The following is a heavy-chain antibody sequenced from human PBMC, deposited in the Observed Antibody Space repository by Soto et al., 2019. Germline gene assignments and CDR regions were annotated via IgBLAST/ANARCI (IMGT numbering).Heavy chain of an antibody. J-gene: IGHJ4*02. CDR1: GYTFTSYD. CDR3: ARGVITFGGVIVYPDY. CDR2: MNPNSGNT. V-gene: IGHV1-8*01. Sequence: QVQLVQSGAEVKKPGASVKVSCKASGYTFTSYDINWVRQATGQGLEWMGWMNPNSGNTGYAQKFQGGVTMTRNTSISTAYMELSSLRSEDTAVYYCARGVITFGGVIVYPDYWGQGTLVTVSS. D-gene: IGHD3-16*02.